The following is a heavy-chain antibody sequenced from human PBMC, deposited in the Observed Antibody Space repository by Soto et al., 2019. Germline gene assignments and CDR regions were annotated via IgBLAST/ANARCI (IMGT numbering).Heavy chain of an antibody. CDR2: IYYSGST. Sequence: QLQLQESGPGLVKPSETLSLTCTVSGGSISSSSYYWGWIRQPPGKGLEWIGSIYYSGSTYYNPSLKRRVTISVDTSKNQFSLKLSSVTAADTAVYYCASLPTATGGDYFDYWGQGTLVTVSS. J-gene: IGHJ4*02. CDR1: GGSISSSSYY. CDR3: ASLPTATGGDYFDY. D-gene: IGHD2-8*02. V-gene: IGHV4-39*01.